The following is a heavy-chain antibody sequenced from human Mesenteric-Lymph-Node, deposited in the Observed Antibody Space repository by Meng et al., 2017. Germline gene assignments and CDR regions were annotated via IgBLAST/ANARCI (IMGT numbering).Heavy chain of an antibody. CDR1: GGSISSYY. D-gene: IGHD5-24*01. V-gene: IGHV4-59*01. CDR2: IYYSGST. CDR3: ARVPCRDGYTCDYFDC. Sequence: SETLSLTCTVSGGSISSYYWRWIRQPPGKGLEWIGSIYYSGSTNYNPSLNSRVTISIDTSETQFSLKLTSVTAADTAVYFCARVPCRDGYTCDYFDCWGQGTLVTVSS. J-gene: IGHJ4*02.